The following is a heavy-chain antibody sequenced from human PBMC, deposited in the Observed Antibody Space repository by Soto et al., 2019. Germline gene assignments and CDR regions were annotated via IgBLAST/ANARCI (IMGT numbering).Heavy chain of an antibody. Sequence: QVPLVQSGAEVKKPGASVKVSCKASGYTFTGYYMHWVRQAPGHGLEWMGWINPNSGGTNYAQKFQGWVTMTRDTSISTAYMELSRLRSDDTAVYYCARSTYSVGSGFDPWGQGTLVTVSS. V-gene: IGHV1-2*04. J-gene: IGHJ5*02. CDR3: ARSTYSVGSGFDP. D-gene: IGHD3-10*01. CDR1: GYTFTGYY. CDR2: INPNSGGT.